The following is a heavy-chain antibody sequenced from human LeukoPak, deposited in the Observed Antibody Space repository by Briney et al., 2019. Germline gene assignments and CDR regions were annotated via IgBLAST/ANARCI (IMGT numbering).Heavy chain of an antibody. V-gene: IGHV3-23*01. Sequence: GGSLRLSCAASGFTFSSYGMSWVRQAPGKGLEWVSAISGSGGSTYYADSVKGRFTISRDNSKNTLYLQMNSLRAEDTAVYYCAKDNYDSSGYYWVYYYYMDVWGKGTTVTISS. CDR1: GFTFSSYG. D-gene: IGHD3-22*01. CDR3: AKDNYDSSGYYWVYYYYMDV. CDR2: ISGSGGST. J-gene: IGHJ6*03.